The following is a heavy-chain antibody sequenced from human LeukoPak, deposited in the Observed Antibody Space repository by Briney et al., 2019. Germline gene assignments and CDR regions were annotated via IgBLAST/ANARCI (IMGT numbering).Heavy chain of an antibody. D-gene: IGHD3-10*01. CDR3: ASDGSMVRGGNCFDP. Sequence: GASVKVSCKASGYRFTGYYIHWARQAPGQGLEWMGWINPNSGGTNYAQKFQGRVTMTRDTSISTAYMELSSLRSDDTAVYYCASDGSMVRGGNCFDPWGQGTLVTVSS. J-gene: IGHJ5*02. V-gene: IGHV1-2*02. CDR2: INPNSGGT. CDR1: GYRFTGYY.